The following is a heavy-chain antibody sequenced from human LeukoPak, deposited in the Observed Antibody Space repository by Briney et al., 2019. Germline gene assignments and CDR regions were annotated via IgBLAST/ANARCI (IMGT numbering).Heavy chain of an antibody. CDR2: IKQDGSEK. CDR1: GFTFSSYW. CDR3: ARDTMVVTATPPYYYYYGMDV. D-gene: IGHD2-21*02. J-gene: IGHJ6*02. V-gene: IGHV3-7*01. Sequence: QLGGSLRLCCAASGFTFSSYWMSWVRQAPGKGLEWVANIKQDGSEKYYVDSVKGRFTISRDNAKNSLYLQMNSLRAEDTAVYYCARDTMVVTATPPYYYYYGMDVWGQGTTVTVSS.